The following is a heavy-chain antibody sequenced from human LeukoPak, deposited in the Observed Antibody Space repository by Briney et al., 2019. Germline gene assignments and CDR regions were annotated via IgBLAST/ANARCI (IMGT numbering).Heavy chain of an antibody. V-gene: IGHV4-4*02. J-gene: IGHJ6*02. D-gene: IGHD3-3*01. Sequence: PSGTLSLTCAVSGGSISSSNWWSWVRQPPGKGLEWIGEISQSETTNYNPSLKSRVTISVDKSKNQLSLKLSSVTAADTAVYYCARGRVTIFGVVTLFPRYGMDVWGQGTTVTVSS. CDR2: ISQSETT. CDR3: ARGRVTIFGVVTLFPRYGMDV. CDR1: GGSISSSNW.